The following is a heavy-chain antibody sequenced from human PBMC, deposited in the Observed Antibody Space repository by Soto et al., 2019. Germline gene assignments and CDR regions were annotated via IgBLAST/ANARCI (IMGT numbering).Heavy chain of an antibody. V-gene: IGHV4-59*01. D-gene: IGHD3-22*01. CDR1: GGSISSYY. CDR2: IYYSGST. CDR3: ARGVPDYYDSSGYYYGYFQH. Sequence: SQTLSLTCTVSGGSISSYYWSLIRQPPGKGLEWIGYIYYSGSTNYNPSLKSRVTISVDTSKNQFSLKLSSVTAADTAVYYCARGVPDYYDSSGYYYGYFQHWGQGTLVTVSS. J-gene: IGHJ1*01.